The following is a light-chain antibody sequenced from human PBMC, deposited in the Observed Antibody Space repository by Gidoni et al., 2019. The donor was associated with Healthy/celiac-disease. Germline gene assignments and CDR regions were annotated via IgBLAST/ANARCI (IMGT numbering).Light chain of an antibody. CDR2: DAS. CDR3: QQYDNVPPDT. Sequence: DIQMTQSPSSLPASVGDRVTITCQASQDISNYLNWYRHKPGKAPYLLIYDASNLETGVPSTFSGSGSGTDFTFTISSLQPEDIATYYCQQYDNVPPDTFXHXTKVDIK. J-gene: IGKJ3*01. CDR1: QDISNY. V-gene: IGKV1-33*01.